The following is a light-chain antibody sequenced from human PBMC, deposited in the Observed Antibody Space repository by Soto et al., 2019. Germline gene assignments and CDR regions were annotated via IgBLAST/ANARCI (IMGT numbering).Light chain of an antibody. CDR2: DAS. CDR3: QQYIDWPPRYT. Sequence: DIQMTQSPSTLSASVGDRVTITCRASQSISDWLAWFQQKPGKAPKVLIYDASTLESGVPSRFSGSGSGTEFTLTISSLQSEDFAVYYCQQYIDWPPRYTFGQGTRL. V-gene: IGKV1-5*01. CDR1: QSISDW. J-gene: IGKJ2*01.